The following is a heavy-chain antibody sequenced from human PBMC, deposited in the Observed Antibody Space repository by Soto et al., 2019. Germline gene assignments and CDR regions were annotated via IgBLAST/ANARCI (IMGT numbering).Heavy chain of an antibody. CDR2: IYTSGST. Sequence: SETLSLTCTVSGGSISSYYWSWIRQPAGKGLEWIGRIYTSGSTNYNPSLKSRVTMSVDTSKNQFSLKLSSVTAADTAVYYCAREGRGFLEWFYYYGMDVWGQGTTVTVSS. J-gene: IGHJ6*02. CDR3: AREGRGFLEWFYYYGMDV. D-gene: IGHD3-3*01. V-gene: IGHV4-4*07. CDR1: GGSISSYY.